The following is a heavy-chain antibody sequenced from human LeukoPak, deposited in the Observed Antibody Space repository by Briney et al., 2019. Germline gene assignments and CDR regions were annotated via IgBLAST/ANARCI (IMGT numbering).Heavy chain of an antibody. J-gene: IGHJ4*02. D-gene: IGHD2-8*02. V-gene: IGHV3-23*01. CDR3: ATYRQVLLPFES. CDR2: IFPSGGEI. CDR1: GFTFSTFA. Sequence: GGSLRLSCEASGFTFSTFAMIWVRQPPGKGLEWVSSIFPSGGEIHYADSVRGRFTISRDNSKSTLSLQMNSLRAEDTAIYYCATYRQVLLPFESWGQGALVTVSS.